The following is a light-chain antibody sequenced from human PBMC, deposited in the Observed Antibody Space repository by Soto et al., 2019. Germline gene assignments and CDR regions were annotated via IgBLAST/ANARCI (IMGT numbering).Light chain of an antibody. CDR1: QSVSSN. V-gene: IGKV3-15*01. CDR2: GAS. Sequence: EIVMTQSPATLSVSPGERATLSCRASQSVSSNLAWYQQKPGQAPRLLIYGASTRATGIPARFSGSGSGTEFTLTISSLQSEDFAVYYCQQYNNCTTFTFGPGTKVDIK. CDR3: QQYNNCTTFT. J-gene: IGKJ3*01.